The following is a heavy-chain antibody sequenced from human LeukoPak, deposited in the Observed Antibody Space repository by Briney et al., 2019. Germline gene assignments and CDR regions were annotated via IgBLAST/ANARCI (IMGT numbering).Heavy chain of an antibody. CDR1: GGSISSSSYY. Sequence: SETLSLTCTVSGGSISSSSYYWGWIRQPPGKGLEWIGSIYYSGSTYYNPSLKSRVTISVDTSKNQSSLKLSSVTAADTAVYYCARQETTRMTTVTTYAFDIWGQGTMVTVSS. V-gene: IGHV4-39*01. D-gene: IGHD4-4*01. J-gene: IGHJ3*02. CDR3: ARQETTRMTTVTTYAFDI. CDR2: IYYSGST.